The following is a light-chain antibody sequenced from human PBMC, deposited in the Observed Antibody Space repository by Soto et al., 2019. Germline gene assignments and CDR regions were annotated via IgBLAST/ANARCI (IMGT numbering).Light chain of an antibody. J-gene: IGKJ1*01. CDR1: QSISSW. CDR2: DVS. CDR3: QQYTYYPWT. V-gene: IGKV1-5*01. Sequence: DIQMTQSPPTLSASVGDRVTITCRASQSISSWLAWYQQRPGKAPNLLIYDVSSLESGVPSRFSCSGSGTAFTLPISSLQPDDFAAYYCQQYTYYPWTFCRGTKVEIK.